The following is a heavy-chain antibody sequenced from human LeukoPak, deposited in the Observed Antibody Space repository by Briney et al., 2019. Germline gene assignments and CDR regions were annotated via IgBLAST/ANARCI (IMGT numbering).Heavy chain of an antibody. Sequence: SETLSLTCTVSGGSISSSSYYWGWIRQPPGKGLEWIGSIYYSGSTYYNPSLKGRVTISVDTSKNQFSLKLSSVTAADTAVYYCARPGVLGLPMDVWGKGTTVTVSS. CDR1: GGSISSSSYY. CDR2: IYYSGST. D-gene: IGHD2-8*02. J-gene: IGHJ6*04. V-gene: IGHV4-39*01. CDR3: ARPGVLGLPMDV.